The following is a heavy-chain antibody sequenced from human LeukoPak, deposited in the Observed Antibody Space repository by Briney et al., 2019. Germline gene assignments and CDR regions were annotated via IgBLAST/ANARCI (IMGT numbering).Heavy chain of an antibody. D-gene: IGHD6-19*01. CDR2: TNPNSGNT. CDR1: GYTFTSYD. Sequence: ASVKVSCKASGYTFTSYDINWVRQATGQGLEWMGWTNPNSGNTGYAQKFQGRVTMTRNTSISTAYMELSSLRSEDTAVYYCARETAKTYTSGWSDFDYWGQGTLVTVSS. CDR3: ARETAKTYTSGWSDFDY. J-gene: IGHJ4*02. V-gene: IGHV1-8*01.